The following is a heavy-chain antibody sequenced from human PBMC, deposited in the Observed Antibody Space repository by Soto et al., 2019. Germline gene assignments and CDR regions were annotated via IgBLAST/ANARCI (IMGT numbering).Heavy chain of an antibody. V-gene: IGHV4-59*01. J-gene: IGHJ4*02. D-gene: IGHD4-17*01. CDR1: GGSISSYY. CDR3: ARTPHDYGDYVVDY. CDR2: IYYSGST. Sequence: KASETLSLTCTVSGGSISSYYWSWIRQPPGKGLEWIGYIYYSGSTNYNPSLKSRVTISVDTSKNQFSLKLSSVTAADTAVYYCARTPHDYGDYVVDYWGQGTLVTVSS.